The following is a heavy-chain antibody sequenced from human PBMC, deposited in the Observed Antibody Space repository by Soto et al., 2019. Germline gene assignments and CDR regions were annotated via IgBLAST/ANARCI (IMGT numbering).Heavy chain of an antibody. D-gene: IGHD6-6*01. CDR1: GFTFSSYA. CDR3: AKYPPPLEYSSSSRPL. J-gene: IGHJ4*02. Sequence: EVQLLESGGGLVQPGGSLRLSCAASGFTFSSYAMSWVRQAPGKGLEWVSAISGSGGSTYYADSVKGRFTISRDNSKNTMYLQMNSLRAEDTAVYYCAKYPPPLEYSSSSRPLWGQGTLVTVSS. CDR2: ISGSGGST. V-gene: IGHV3-23*01.